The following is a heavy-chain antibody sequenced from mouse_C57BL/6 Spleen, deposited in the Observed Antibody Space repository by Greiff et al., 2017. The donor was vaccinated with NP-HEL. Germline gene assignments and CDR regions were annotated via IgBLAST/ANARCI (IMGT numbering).Heavy chain of an antibody. Sequence: EVQLQQSGPELVKPGASVKMSCKASGYTFSDYNMHWVKQSHGKSLEWIGYINPNNGGTSYNQKFKGKATLTVNKSSSTAYMELRSLTSEDSAVYYCAGGADYDGEFAYWGQGTLVTVSA. J-gene: IGHJ3*01. V-gene: IGHV1-22*01. CDR1: GYTFSDYN. CDR3: AGGADYDGEFAY. CDR2: INPNNGGT. D-gene: IGHD2-4*01.